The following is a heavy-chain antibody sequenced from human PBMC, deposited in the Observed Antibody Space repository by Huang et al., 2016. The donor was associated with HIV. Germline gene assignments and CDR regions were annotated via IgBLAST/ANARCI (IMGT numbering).Heavy chain of an antibody. J-gene: IGHJ4*02. Sequence: QVQLQQSGPGLLKPSPTLSLTCAISEDSVSINSVAWNWIRQSPSRGLECRGSTYDKFKWDNDEAESGKSRITIDADTSKNQFSLQLNSVVPEDTAVYYCARGYDFYYDRSGYSFDYWGQGSLVTVSS. CDR3: ARGYDFYYDRSGYSFDY. D-gene: IGHD3-22*01. CDR2: TYDKFKWDN. CDR1: EDSVSINSVA. V-gene: IGHV6-1*01.